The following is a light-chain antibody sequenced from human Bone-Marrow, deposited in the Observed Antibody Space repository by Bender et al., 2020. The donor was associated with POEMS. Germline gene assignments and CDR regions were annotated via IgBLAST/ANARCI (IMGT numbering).Light chain of an antibody. CDR3: SSYTSSSTLV. J-gene: IGLJ2*01. Sequence: QSALTQPASVSGSPGQSITISCAGTSGDVGYYNYVSWYQQHPGKAPKLMIYDVTNRPSGVSNRFSASKSGNTASLTISGLQAEDEADYYCSSYTSSSTLVFGGGTKLTVL. CDR2: DVT. V-gene: IGLV2-14*03. CDR1: SGDVGYYNY.